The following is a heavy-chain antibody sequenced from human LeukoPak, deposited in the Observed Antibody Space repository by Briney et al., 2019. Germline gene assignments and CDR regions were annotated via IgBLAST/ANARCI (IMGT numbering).Heavy chain of an antibody. CDR3: ARADYDFWSGLYYGMDV. V-gene: IGHV1-69*13. D-gene: IGHD3-3*01. CDR2: IIPIFGAA. CDR1: GYTFTSFD. J-gene: IGHJ6*02. Sequence: SVKVSCKASGYTFTSFDINWVRQAPGQGLEWMGGIIPIFGAANYAQKFQGRVTITADESMSTAYMELSSLRSEDTAVYYCARADYDFWSGLYYGMDVWGQGTTVTVSS.